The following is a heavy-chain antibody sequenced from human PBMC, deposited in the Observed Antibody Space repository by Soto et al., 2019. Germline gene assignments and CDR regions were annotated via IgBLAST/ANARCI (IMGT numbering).Heavy chain of an antibody. V-gene: IGHV4-61*01. D-gene: IGHD3-22*01. CDR2: IYYSGST. CDR3: AREDYYDSSGYYLFDY. J-gene: IGHJ4*02. Sequence: SETLSLTCTVSGGSVSSGSYYWSWIRQPPGKGLEWIGYIYYSGSTNYKPSLKSRVTISVDTSKNQFSLKLSSVTAADTAVYYCAREDYYDSSGYYLFDYWGQGTLVTVSS. CDR1: GGSVSSGSYY.